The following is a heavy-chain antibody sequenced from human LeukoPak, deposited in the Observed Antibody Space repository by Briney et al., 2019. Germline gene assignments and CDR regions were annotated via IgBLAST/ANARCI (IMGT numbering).Heavy chain of an antibody. CDR3: ARGLPEYYYDSSGYYSYYYYYMDV. CDR2: INPNSGGT. V-gene: IGHV1-2*02. J-gene: IGHJ6*03. D-gene: IGHD3-22*01. CDR1: GYTFTGYH. Sequence: GASVKVSCKASGYTFTGYHMHWVRQAPGQGLEWMGWINPNSGGTNYAQKFQGRVTMTRDTSISTAYMELSRLRSDDTAVYYCARGLPEYYYDSSGYYSYYYYYMDVWGKGTTVTVSS.